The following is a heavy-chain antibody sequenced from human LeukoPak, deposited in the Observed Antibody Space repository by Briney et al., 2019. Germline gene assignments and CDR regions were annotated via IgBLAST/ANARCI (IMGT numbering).Heavy chain of an antibody. V-gene: IGHV3-48*01. D-gene: IGHD3-22*01. J-gene: IGHJ4*02. CDR1: GFNFIDYS. CDR3: AKDGITMIVGHDY. Sequence: GGSLRLSCAASGFNFIDYSMNWVRQAPGKGLEWISYIGISSGNTKYADSVKGRFTISRDKARNSLYLQMNSLRVEDTAVYYCAKDGITMIVGHDYWGQGTLVTVSS. CDR2: IGISSGNT.